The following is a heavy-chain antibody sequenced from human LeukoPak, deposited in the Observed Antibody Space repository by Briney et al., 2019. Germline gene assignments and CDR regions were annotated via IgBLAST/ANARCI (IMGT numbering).Heavy chain of an antibody. CDR3: AREGVVPAASNDY. V-gene: IGHV3-21*01. CDR2: ISSSSSYI. J-gene: IGHJ4*02. D-gene: IGHD2-2*01. Sequence: GGSLRLSCAASGFIFSSYSMNWVGQDPGKGLEGVSSISSSSSYIYYADSVKGRFTISRDNAKNSLYLQMNSLRAEDTAVYYCAREGVVPAASNDYWGQGTLVTVSS. CDR1: GFIFSSYS.